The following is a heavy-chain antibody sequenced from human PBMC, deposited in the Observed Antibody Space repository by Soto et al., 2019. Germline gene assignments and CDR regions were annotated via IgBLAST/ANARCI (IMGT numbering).Heavy chain of an antibody. CDR1: GGSFSGYY. Sequence: PSETLSLTCAVYGGSFSGYYWSWIRQPPGKGLEWIGEINHSGSTNYNPSLKIRVTISVDTSKNQFSLKLSSVTAADTAVYYCARAGDFWSGYFPSMGCSGGSCYRRWADWFDPWGQGTLVTVSS. CDR2: INHSGST. CDR3: ARAGDFWSGYFPSMGCSGGSCYRRWADWFDP. J-gene: IGHJ5*02. V-gene: IGHV4-34*01. D-gene: IGHD2-15*01.